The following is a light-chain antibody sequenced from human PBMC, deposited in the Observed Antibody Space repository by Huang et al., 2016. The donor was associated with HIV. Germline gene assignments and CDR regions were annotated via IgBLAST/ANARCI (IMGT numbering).Light chain of an antibody. CDR3: QKYNNAPRT. J-gene: IGKJ1*01. V-gene: IGKV1-27*01. Sequence: DIQMTQSPSSLSASIGDRITISCRASQGIGTYLAWYQHKPGKVPNLLIYAASTLQSGVPSRFSGSGSGTNFTLTIGSLQPEDVASYYCQKYNNAPRTFGHGTKVEIK. CDR2: AAS. CDR1: QGIGTY.